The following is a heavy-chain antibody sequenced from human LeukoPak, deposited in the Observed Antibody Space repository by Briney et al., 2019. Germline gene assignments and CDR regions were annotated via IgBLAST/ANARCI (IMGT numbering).Heavy chain of an antibody. Sequence: GGSLRLSCIASGFTFTHYAMTWVRQAPGKGLEWVSDISASGSTIHYADSVKGRFTVSRDNSKNTLYVQMNSLRADDTGVYYCARDPAKFWSGHDYWGQGTLVTVSS. V-gene: IGHV3-23*01. CDR2: ISASGSTI. CDR1: GFTFTHYA. D-gene: IGHD3-3*01. CDR3: ARDPAKFWSGHDY. J-gene: IGHJ4*02.